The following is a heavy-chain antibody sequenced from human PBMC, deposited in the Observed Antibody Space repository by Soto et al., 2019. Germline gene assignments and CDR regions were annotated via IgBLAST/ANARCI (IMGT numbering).Heavy chain of an antibody. J-gene: IGHJ4*02. CDR1: GFSLSTTGMC. Sequence: SGPTLVNPTQTLTLTCTFSGFSLSTTGMCVSWIRQPPGKALEWLARIDWDDDEYYNTSLKTRLTISKDTSKNQVVLTMTNMDPVDTATYFCARMLVREYFYYWGPGSLDTVSA. CDR3: ARMLVREYFYY. CDR2: IDWDDDE. V-gene: IGHV2-70*11.